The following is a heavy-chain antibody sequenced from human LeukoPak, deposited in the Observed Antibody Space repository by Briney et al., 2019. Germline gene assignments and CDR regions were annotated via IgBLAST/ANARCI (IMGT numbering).Heavy chain of an antibody. D-gene: IGHD3-22*01. CDR2: IYYSGST. J-gene: IGHJ5*02. Sequence: SETLSLTCTVSGGSISSYYWSWIRQPPGKGLEWLGYIYYSGSTNYNPSLKSRVTISVDTSKNQFSLKLSSVTAADTAVYYCARRWSKRRAYYYDSAWFDPWGQGTLVTVSS. CDR3: ARRWSKRRAYYYDSAWFDP. V-gene: IGHV4-59*12. CDR1: GGSISSYY.